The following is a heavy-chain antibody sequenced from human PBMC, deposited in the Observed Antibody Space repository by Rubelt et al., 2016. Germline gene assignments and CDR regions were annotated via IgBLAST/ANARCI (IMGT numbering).Heavy chain of an antibody. J-gene: IGHJ6*02. CDR2: INAGNGNT. D-gene: IGHD3/OR15-3a*01. CDR1: GYTFTSYA. CDR3: ARDIWTGYGYYYYYGMDV. V-gene: IGHV1-3*01. Sequence: QVQLVQSGAEVKKPGASVKVSCKASGYTFTSYAMHWVRQAPGQRLEWMGWINAGNGNTKYSQKFQGRVTLPRDTSARMAARELSSRVSEDTAVYYCARDIWTGYGYYYYYGMDVGGQGTTVTVS.